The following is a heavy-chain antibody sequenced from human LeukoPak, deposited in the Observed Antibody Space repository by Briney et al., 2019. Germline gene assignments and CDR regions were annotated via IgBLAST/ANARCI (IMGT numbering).Heavy chain of an antibody. D-gene: IGHD4-17*01. CDR3: ARDSATVTTPYFDY. V-gene: IGHV1-2*04. J-gene: IGHJ4*02. Sequence: ASVKVSCKASGSTFTGYYMNWVRQAPGQGLEWMGWINLNNGGTNYAQKFQGWVTMTRDTSISTAYMELSRLTYDDTAVYYCARDSATVTTPYFDYWGQGSLVTVSS. CDR1: GSTFTGYY. CDR2: INLNNGGT.